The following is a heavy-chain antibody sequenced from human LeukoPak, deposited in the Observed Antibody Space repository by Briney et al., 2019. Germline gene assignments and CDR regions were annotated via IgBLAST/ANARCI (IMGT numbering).Heavy chain of an antibody. D-gene: IGHD1/OR15-1a*01. CDR3: TRGMRTTNYYYMDV. V-gene: IGHV3-74*01. J-gene: IGHJ6*03. Sequence: GGSLSLSCAASGHIFSNYAMSWVRQAPGKGLVWVSRSNTDESSTIYADSVKGRFTISRDNAKNTLYPQMNSLRADDTAVYYCTRGMRTTNYYYMDVWGKGTTITVSS. CDR2: SNTDESST. CDR1: GHIFSNYA.